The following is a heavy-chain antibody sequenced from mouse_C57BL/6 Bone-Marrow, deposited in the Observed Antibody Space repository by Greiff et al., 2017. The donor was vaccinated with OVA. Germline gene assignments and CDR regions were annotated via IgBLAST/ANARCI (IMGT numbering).Heavy chain of an antibody. Sequence: VQLQESGGGLVQPGGSLSLSCAASGFTFTDYYMSWVRQPPGKALEWLGFIRNKANGYTTEYSASVKGRFTISRDNSQSILYLQMNALRAEDSATYYCASYDFSFDYWGQGTTLTVSS. V-gene: IGHV7-3*01. CDR2: IRNKANGYTT. CDR3: ASYDFSFDY. CDR1: GFTFTDYY. J-gene: IGHJ2*01.